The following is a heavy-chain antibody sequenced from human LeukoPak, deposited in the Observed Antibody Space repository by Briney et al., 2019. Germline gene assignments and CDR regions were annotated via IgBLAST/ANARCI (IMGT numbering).Heavy chain of an antibody. CDR3: ARAGVHDSYSGY. V-gene: IGHV3-74*01. Sequence: GGSLRLSCAASGFTFSSYWMHWVRQAPGKGLVWVSRINTDGSSTSYADSVKGRFTISRDNAKNTLYLQMNSLRAEDTAVYYCARAGVHDSYSGYWGQGTLVTASS. J-gene: IGHJ4*02. D-gene: IGHD4-11*01. CDR1: GFTFSSYW. CDR2: INTDGSST.